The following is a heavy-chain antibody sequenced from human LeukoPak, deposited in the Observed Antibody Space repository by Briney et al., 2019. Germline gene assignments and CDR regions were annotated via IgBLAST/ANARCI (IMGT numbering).Heavy chain of an antibody. D-gene: IGHD3-22*01. CDR1: GFTFSSYS. CDR2: ISSSSSYI. J-gene: IGHJ5*02. Sequence: PGGFLRLSCAASGFTFSSYSMNWVRQAPGKGLEWVSSISSSSSYIYYADSVKGRFTISSDNAKNSLYLQMNSLRAEDTAVYYCAREYYYDSSGYYGWFDPWGQGTLVTVSS. CDR3: AREYYYDSSGYYGWFDP. V-gene: IGHV3-21*01.